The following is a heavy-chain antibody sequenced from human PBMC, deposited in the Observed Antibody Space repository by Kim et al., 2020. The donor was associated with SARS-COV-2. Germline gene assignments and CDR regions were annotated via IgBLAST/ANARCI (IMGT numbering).Heavy chain of an antibody. CDR1: GYSFTSYW. V-gene: IGHV5-10-1*01. D-gene: IGHD7-27*01. Sequence: GESLKISCQGSGYSFTSYWISWVRQMPGKGLEWMGRIDPSDSYTNYSPSFQGHVTISADKSISTAYLQWSSLKASDTAMYYCAAITGDNYYYYGMDVWGQGTTVTVSS. CDR3: AAITGDNYYYYGMDV. J-gene: IGHJ6*02. CDR2: IDPSDSYT.